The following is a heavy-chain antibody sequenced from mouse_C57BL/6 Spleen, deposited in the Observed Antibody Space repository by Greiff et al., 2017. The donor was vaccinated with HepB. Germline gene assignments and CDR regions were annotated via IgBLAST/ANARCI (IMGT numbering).Heavy chain of an antibody. D-gene: IGHD1-1*01. CDR1: GFTFSDYG. V-gene: IGHV5-17*01. Sequence: EVKLQESGGGLVKPGGSLKLSCAASGFTFSDYGMHWVRQAPEKGLEWVAYISSGSSTIYYADTVKGRFTISSDNAKNTLFLQMTSLRSEDTAMYYCAITTVVDYYAMDYWGQGTSVTVSS. CDR2: ISSGSSTI. CDR3: AITTVVDYYAMDY. J-gene: IGHJ4*01.